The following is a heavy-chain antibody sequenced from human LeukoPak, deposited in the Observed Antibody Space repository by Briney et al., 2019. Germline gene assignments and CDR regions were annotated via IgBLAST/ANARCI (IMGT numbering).Heavy chain of an antibody. CDR3: ARAAYSGSYHSDY. J-gene: IGHJ4*02. D-gene: IGHD1-26*01. CDR2: IYYSGST. Sequence: SETLSLTCTVSGGSVNSGSYYWNWIRQPPGKGLEWIGYIYYSGSTSYNPSLKSRVTISVDTSKNQSSLKLSSMTAADTAVYYCARAAYSGSYHSDYWGQGTLVTVSS. CDR1: GGSVNSGSYY. V-gene: IGHV4-61*01.